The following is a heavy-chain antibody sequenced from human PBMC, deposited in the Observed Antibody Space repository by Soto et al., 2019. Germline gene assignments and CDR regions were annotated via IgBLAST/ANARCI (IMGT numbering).Heavy chain of an antibody. V-gene: IGHV4-31*03. D-gene: IGHD6-13*01. Sequence: PSETLSLTCTVSGGSISSGGYYWSRIRQHPGKGLEWIGYIYYSGSTYYNPSLKSRVTISVDTSKNQFSLKLNSVTAADTAVYYCARYRTYSSSWPRYYFDYWGQGTLVTVSS. CDR1: GGSISSGGYY. CDR3: ARYRTYSSSWPRYYFDY. J-gene: IGHJ4*02. CDR2: IYYSGST.